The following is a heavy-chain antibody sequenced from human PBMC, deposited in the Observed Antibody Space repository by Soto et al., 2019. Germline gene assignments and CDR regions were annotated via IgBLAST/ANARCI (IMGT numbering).Heavy chain of an antibody. CDR2: ISFNGDYI. Sequence: GGSLRLSCAVSGFPLEKYGMNWVRQAPGKGLEWVSSISFNGDYIYYADSVKGRFTISRDNARNSLYLQMNSLGADDTAVYYCAIAPVVDSSLDHWGQGTLVTVSS. J-gene: IGHJ4*02. CDR3: AIAPVVDSSLDH. D-gene: IGHD2-15*01. V-gene: IGHV3-21*01. CDR1: GFPLEKYG.